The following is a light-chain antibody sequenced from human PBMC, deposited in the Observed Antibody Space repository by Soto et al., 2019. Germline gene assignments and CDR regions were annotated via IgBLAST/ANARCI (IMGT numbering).Light chain of an antibody. CDR2: ANN. CDR1: RSNIGINA. J-gene: IGLJ2*01. Sequence: QSVLTQPPSVSGTPGQRVGISCSGSRSNIGINAVDWYHQLPGTAPKVLIYANNQRPSGVPDRFSGSKSGTSASLAINGLQSDDEAHYYCAAWDDSLNGLVFGGGTKLDRP. V-gene: IGLV1-44*01. CDR3: AAWDDSLNGLV.